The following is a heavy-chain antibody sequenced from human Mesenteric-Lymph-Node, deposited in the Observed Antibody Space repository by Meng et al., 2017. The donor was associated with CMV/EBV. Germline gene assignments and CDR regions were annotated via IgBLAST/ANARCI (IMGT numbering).Heavy chain of an antibody. CDR1: GYTFTGYY. Sequence: ASVKVSCKASGYTFTGYYMHWVRQAPGQGLEWMGWINPNSGGTSYAQKFQGRVTMTRDTSISTAYMELRSLRSDDTAVYYCARDLGPWELLAQIDSWGQGTPVTVSS. CDR3: ARDLGPWELLAQIDS. V-gene: IGHV1-2*02. D-gene: IGHD1-26*01. CDR2: INPNSGGT. J-gene: IGHJ4*02.